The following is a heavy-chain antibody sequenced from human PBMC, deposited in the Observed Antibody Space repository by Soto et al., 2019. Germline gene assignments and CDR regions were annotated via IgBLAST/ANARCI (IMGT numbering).Heavy chain of an antibody. V-gene: IGHV5-10-1*01. Sequence: PGESLKISCKGSGYSFTSYWISWVRQMPGKGLEWMGRIDPSDSYTNYSPSFQGHVTISADKSISTAYLQWSSLKASDTAMYYCASARGLAAAYYYYGMDVWGQGTTVTV. D-gene: IGHD6-13*01. CDR3: ASARGLAAAYYYYGMDV. CDR1: GYSFTSYW. J-gene: IGHJ6*02. CDR2: IDPSDSYT.